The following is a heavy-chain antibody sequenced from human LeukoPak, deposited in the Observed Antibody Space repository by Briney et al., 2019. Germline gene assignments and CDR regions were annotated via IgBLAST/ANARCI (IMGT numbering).Heavy chain of an antibody. Sequence: TGGSLRLSCAASGFTISNYWMHWVRQAPGKGLVWVSRINSDGSSKNYADSVKGRFTISRDNAKNTLYLQMNSLRAEDTAVYYCAKDSDIAVAGTDDAFDLWGQGTMVTVSS. CDR2: INSDGSSK. CDR1: GFTISNYW. J-gene: IGHJ3*01. D-gene: IGHD6-19*01. V-gene: IGHV3-74*01. CDR3: AKDSDIAVAGTDDAFDL.